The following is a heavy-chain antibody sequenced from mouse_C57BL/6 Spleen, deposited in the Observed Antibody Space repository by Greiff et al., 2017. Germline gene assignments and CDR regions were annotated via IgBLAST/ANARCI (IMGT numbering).Heavy chain of an antibody. CDR2: ILPGSGST. V-gene: IGHV1-9*01. Sequence: VQLQQSGAELMKPGASVKLSCKATGYTFTGYWIEWVKQRPGHGLEWIGEILPGSGSTNYNEKFKGKATFTADTSSNTAYMQLSSLTTEDSAIYYCARRDSAYYDYDDYYAMDYWGQGTSVTVSS. CDR3: ARRDSAYYDYDDYYAMDY. CDR1: GYTFTGYW. D-gene: IGHD2-4*01. J-gene: IGHJ4*01.